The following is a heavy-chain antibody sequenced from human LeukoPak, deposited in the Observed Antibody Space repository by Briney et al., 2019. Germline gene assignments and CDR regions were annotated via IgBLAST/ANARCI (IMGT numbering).Heavy chain of an antibody. V-gene: IGHV1-18*01. CDR2: ISAYNVNT. J-gene: IGHJ6*02. D-gene: IGHD3-10*01. CDR1: GYTFTSYG. CDR3: ARTYYYGSGSPPLVYYYGMDV. Sequence: ASVKVSCKASGYTFTSYGISWVRHAPGQGLEWMGWISAYNVNTNYAQKLQGRVTMITDTSTSTAYMELRSLRSDDTAVYYCARTYYYGSGSPPLVYYYGMDVWGQGTTVTVSS.